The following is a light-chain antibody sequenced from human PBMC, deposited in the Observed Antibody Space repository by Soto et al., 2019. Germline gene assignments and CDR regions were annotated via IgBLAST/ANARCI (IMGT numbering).Light chain of an antibody. J-gene: IGKJ5*01. CDR2: STS. Sequence: DIPMTQSPCSLAGCVGDRLTVAFRARRNVSIYLNWYQQKPGKGPPLLIHSTSNLPIGVPSRFSGRGSGTEFTLTIPSLEPEDFGPYYCQQSYKMPSFGQGTRLEIK. V-gene: IGKV1-39*01. CDR3: QQSYKMPS. CDR1: RNVSIY.